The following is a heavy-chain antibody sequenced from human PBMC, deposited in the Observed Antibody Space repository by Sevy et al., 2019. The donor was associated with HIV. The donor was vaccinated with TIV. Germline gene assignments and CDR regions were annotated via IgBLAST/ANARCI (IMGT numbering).Heavy chain of an antibody. Sequence: GRSLRLSCTDSGLTFSNYWMHWVRQAPGKGLEWVASIKKDGSQKDYVDSVKGRFIISRDNAKSSVYLQMNSLRDEDAAVYYCFGGTNWGQGTLVTVSS. CDR3: FGGTN. D-gene: IGHD3-16*01. V-gene: IGHV3-7*03. CDR1: GLTFSNYW. CDR2: IKKDGSQK. J-gene: IGHJ4*02.